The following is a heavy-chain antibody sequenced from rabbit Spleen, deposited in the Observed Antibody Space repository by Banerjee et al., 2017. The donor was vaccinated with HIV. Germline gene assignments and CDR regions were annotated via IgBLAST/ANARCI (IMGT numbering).Heavy chain of an antibody. CDR2: IYTGNVKT. V-gene: IGHV1S40*01. J-gene: IGHJ4*01. CDR3: ARDAGSGHYIDGYFDL. CDR1: GFDFSRGYD. Sequence: QQLVESGGGLVKPGASLTLTCKASGFDFSRGYDMCWVRQAPGKGLEWIGCIYTGNVKTYYASWAKGRFTTSKTSSTTVTLQMISLTVADTASYFCARDAGSGHYIDGYFDLWGPGPLVSVS. D-gene: IGHD8-1*01.